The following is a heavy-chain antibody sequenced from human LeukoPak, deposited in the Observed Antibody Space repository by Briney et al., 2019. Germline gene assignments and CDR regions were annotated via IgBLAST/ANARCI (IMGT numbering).Heavy chain of an antibody. CDR3: ARDGDYGAYGRLGAFDF. Sequence: GGSLRLSCAASGLIISGTWMSWVRQAPGKGLEWVANIKQDGSEKNYVDSVKGRFTISRDNAKNSLYLQMNILRAEDTAVYYCARDGDYGAYGRLGAFDFWGQGTMVTVSS. CDR1: GLIISGTW. J-gene: IGHJ3*01. D-gene: IGHD4-17*01. CDR2: IKQDGSEK. V-gene: IGHV3-7*01.